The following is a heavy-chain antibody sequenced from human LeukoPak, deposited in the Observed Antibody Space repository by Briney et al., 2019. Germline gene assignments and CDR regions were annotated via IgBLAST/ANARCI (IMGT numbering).Heavy chain of an antibody. CDR2: IYSGGVT. CDR3: ARAPSGWSDYWYFDL. CDR1: GFTVSSNY. D-gene: IGHD6-19*01. V-gene: IGHV3-53*01. Sequence: PGGSLRLSCAASGFTVSSNYMSWVSQAPGKGLEWVSLIYSGGVTYYADSVKGRFIISRDNSKNTLFLQMNSLRAEDTAVYYCARAPSGWSDYWYFDLWGRGTLVTVSS. J-gene: IGHJ2*01.